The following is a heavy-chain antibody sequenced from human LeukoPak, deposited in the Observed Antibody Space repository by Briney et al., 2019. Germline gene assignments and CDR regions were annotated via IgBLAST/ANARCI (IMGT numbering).Heavy chain of an antibody. CDR2: FDPEDGET. Sequence: ASVKVSCKVSGYTLTELSMHWVRQAPGKGLEWMGGFDPEDGETIYAQKFQGRVTMTEDTSTDTAYMELSSLRSEDTAVYYCATYGIVVVPAAPGAFDIWGQGTMVTVSS. CDR3: ATYGIVVVPAAPGAFDI. V-gene: IGHV1-24*01. CDR1: GYTLTELS. J-gene: IGHJ3*02. D-gene: IGHD2-2*01.